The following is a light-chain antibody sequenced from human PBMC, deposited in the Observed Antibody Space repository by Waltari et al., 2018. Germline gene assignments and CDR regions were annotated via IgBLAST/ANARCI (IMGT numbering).Light chain of an antibody. CDR2: DVN. V-gene: IGLV2-14*01. CDR3: SSYTWSSTYDRV. J-gene: IGLJ3*02. Sequence: QSALTQPASVSGSPGQSITISCTGTSRDVGGYNYVSWYQQHAGKAPKLLIYDVNFRPSGVSDRFSGSKSGNTASLTISGLQTDDEADYYCSSYTWSSTYDRVFGGGTKLTVL. CDR1: SRDVGGYNY.